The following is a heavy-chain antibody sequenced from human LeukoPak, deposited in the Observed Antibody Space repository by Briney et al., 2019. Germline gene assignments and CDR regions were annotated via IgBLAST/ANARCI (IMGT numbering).Heavy chain of an antibody. CDR3: ARHGRDTVVVPAATRRNWFDP. J-gene: IGHJ5*02. Sequence: PSETLSLTCTVSGGSISSYYWSWIRQPPGKGLEWIGYIYYSGSTNYNPSLKSRVTISVDTSKNQFSLKLSSVTAADTAVYYCARHGRDTVVVPAATRRNWFDPWGQGTLVTVSS. D-gene: IGHD2-2*01. CDR2: IYYSGST. V-gene: IGHV4-59*08. CDR1: GGSISSYY.